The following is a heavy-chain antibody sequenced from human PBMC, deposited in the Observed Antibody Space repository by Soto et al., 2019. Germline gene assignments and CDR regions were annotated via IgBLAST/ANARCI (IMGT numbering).Heavy chain of an antibody. CDR1: GYSFTSYW. J-gene: IGHJ6*03. V-gene: IGHV5-51*01. CDR3: ARHPLEDYYYYMDV. Sequence: KVSCKGSGYSFTSYWISWVRQIPGKGLEWMGIIYPGDSDTRYSPSFQGQVTISADKSISTAYLQWSSLKASDTAMYYCARHPLEDYYYYMDVWGKGTTVTVSS. CDR2: IYPGDSDT.